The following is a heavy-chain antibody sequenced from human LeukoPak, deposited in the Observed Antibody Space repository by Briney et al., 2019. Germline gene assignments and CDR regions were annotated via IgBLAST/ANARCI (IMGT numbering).Heavy chain of an antibody. D-gene: IGHD3-22*01. CDR3: ARYYYDSSGYYYFDY. CDR2: IYPGDSDT. V-gene: IGHV5-51*01. J-gene: IGHJ4*02. Sequence: GESLRISCKGSGYSFTSYWIGWVRQMPGKGLEWMGIIYPGDSDTRYSPSFQGQVTISADKSISTAYLQWISLKASDTAMYYCARYYYDSSGYYYFDYWGQGTLVTVSS. CDR1: GYSFTSYW.